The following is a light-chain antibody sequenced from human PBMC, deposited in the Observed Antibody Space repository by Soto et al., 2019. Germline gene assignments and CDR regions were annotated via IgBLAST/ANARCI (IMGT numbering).Light chain of an antibody. CDR1: QSVTNS. CDR2: DAS. V-gene: IGKV3-11*01. CDR3: QQHISWPLT. Sequence: EIVLTQSPATLCLSPGERATLSCRASQSVTNSLAWYQQKPGQAPRILVYDASNRDTGIPTRFSGSGSGTDFTLTISKLEPEDFAVYYCQQHISWPLTFGGGTKVDIK. J-gene: IGKJ4*01.